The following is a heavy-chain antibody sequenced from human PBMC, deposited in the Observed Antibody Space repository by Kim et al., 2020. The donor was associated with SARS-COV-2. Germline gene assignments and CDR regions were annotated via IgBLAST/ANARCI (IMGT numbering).Heavy chain of an antibody. V-gene: IGHV1-69*13. Sequence: SVKVSCKASGGTFSSYAISWVRQAPGQGLEWMGGIIPIFGTANYAQKFQGRVTITADESTSTAYMELSSLRSEDTAVYYCARGTLLWFGELGAFGIWGQGTMVTVSS. D-gene: IGHD3-10*01. CDR1: GGTFSSYA. CDR3: ARGTLLWFGELGAFGI. J-gene: IGHJ3*02. CDR2: IIPIFGTA.